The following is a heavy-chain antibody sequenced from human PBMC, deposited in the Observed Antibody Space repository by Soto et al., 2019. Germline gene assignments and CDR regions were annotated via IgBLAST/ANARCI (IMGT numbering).Heavy chain of an antibody. CDR2: INSDGSST. V-gene: IGHV3-74*01. CDR1: GFTFSNYW. D-gene: IGHD3-16*01. J-gene: IGHJ5*02. CDR3: ASFRVGAEYVP. Sequence: EVQLVESGGGLVQPGGSLRLSCAVSGFTFSNYWMHWLRQAPGTGLVCVSRINSDGSSTSYAYFVKGRFTISRDNAKNPPYLQRNRLRAEETAVYYCASFRVGAEYVPWGQGTLVTVSS.